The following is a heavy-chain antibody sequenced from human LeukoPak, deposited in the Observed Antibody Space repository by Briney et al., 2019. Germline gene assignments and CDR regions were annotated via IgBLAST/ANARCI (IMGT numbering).Heavy chain of an antibody. V-gene: IGHV1-3*01. CDR3: ARYGDIVVVVAVEGYGMDV. CDR2: INAGDGNT. D-gene: IGHD2-15*01. CDR1: GYTFTSYA. J-gene: IGHJ6*02. Sequence: GASVKVSCKASGYTFTSYAMHWVRQAPGQRLEWMGWINAGDGNTKYSQKFQGRVTITRDTSASTAYMELSSLRSEDTAVYYCARYGDIVVVVAVEGYGMDVWGQGTTVTVSS.